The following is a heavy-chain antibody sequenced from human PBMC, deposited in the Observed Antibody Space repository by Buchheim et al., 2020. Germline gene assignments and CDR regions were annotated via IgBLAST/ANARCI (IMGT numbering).Heavy chain of an antibody. D-gene: IGHD3-22*01. CDR3: ARESRLGYYDSSGLVDY. Sequence: EVQLVESGGGLVQPGGSLRLSCAASGFTFSSYSMNWVRQAPGKGLEWVSYISSSSSTIYYADSVKGRFTISSDNAKNSLYLQMNSLRDEDTAVYYCARESRLGYYDSSGLVDYWGQGTL. CDR2: ISSSSSTI. J-gene: IGHJ4*02. CDR1: GFTFSSYS. V-gene: IGHV3-48*02.